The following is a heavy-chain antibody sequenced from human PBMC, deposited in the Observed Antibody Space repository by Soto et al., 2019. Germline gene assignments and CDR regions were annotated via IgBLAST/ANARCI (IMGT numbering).Heavy chain of an antibody. Sequence: GGSLRLSCAASGFTFNTYSMNWVRQAPGKGLEWVSFISSRNSFIYYADSVRGRFTISRDNAKNSVFLQMNSLRVEDTAVYYCARDPAGSPRPFYYGMDVWGQGTTVTVSS. CDR3: ARDPAGSPRPFYYGMDV. CDR1: GFTFNTYS. V-gene: IGHV3-21*01. J-gene: IGHJ6*02. D-gene: IGHD2-2*01. CDR2: ISSRNSFI.